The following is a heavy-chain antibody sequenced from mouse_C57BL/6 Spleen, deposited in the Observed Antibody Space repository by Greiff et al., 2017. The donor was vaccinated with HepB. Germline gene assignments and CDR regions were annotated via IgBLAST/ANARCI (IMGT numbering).Heavy chain of an antibody. Sequence: VQLQQPGAELVKPGASVKLSCKASGYTFTSYWMQWVKQRPGQGLEWIGEIDPSDSYTNYNQKFKGKATLTVDTSSSTAYMQLSILTSEDSAVYYCARVYYYGSSFIFDYWGQGTTLTVSS. D-gene: IGHD1-1*01. CDR1: GYTFTSYW. J-gene: IGHJ2*01. CDR3: ARVYYYGSSFIFDY. CDR2: IDPSDSYT. V-gene: IGHV1-50*01.